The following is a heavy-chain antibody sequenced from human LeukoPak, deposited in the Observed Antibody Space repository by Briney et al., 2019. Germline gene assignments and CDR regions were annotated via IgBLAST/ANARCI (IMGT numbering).Heavy chain of an antibody. J-gene: IGHJ4*02. CDR1: GFTFSSYS. CDR2: IKQDGSEK. CDR3: ARAIGKSEGY. Sequence: GGSLRLSCAASGFTFSSYSMNWVRQAPGKGLEWVANIKQDGSEKYYVDSVKGRFTISRDNAKSSLYLQMDSLRAEDTAVYYCARAIGKSEGYWGQGTLVTVSS. V-gene: IGHV3-7*01. D-gene: IGHD3-3*01.